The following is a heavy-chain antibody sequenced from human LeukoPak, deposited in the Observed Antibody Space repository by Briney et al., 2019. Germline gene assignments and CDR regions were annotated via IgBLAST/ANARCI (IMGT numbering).Heavy chain of an antibody. J-gene: IGHJ4*02. CDR1: GVTFSSYG. Sequence: GGPLRLSCAAFGVTFSSYGMHWVRQTPGRGGEGVAFIRHDGSYQQYADPVKGRFTVSRDNSKDMVYLQMNSLRTEDTAVYYCAKNRDSSDYPRDFDFWGQGTLVTVSS. D-gene: IGHD3-22*01. CDR2: IRHDGSYQ. CDR3: AKNRDSSDYPRDFDF. V-gene: IGHV3-30*02.